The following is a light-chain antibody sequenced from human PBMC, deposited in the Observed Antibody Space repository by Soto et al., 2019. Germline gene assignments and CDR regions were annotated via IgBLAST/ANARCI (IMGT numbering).Light chain of an antibody. CDR1: SSNIGAGYD. CDR2: GNS. V-gene: IGLV1-40*01. Sequence: QSVLTQPPSVSGAPGQRVTISCTGSSSNIGAGYDVHWYQQLPGTAPKLLIYGNSNRPSGVPDRFSGSKSGTSASLAITGLQAEDEADYYCQSYDSSLSGSYVVLGGGTKLTVL. CDR3: QSYDSSLSGSYVV. J-gene: IGLJ2*01.